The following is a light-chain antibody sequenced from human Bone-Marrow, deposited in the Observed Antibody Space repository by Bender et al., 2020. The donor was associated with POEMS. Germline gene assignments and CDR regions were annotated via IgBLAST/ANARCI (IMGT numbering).Light chain of an antibody. CDR1: VLAKKY. CDR2: RDS. Sequence: SYELTQPSSVSVSPGQTARITCSGQVLAKKYVRWLQQKPGQAPVLVIYRDSERPSGIPERFSGSSSGTTVTLTISGAHVEDEADYYCQSAHSSGAPYVFGTGTKVTVL. J-gene: IGLJ1*01. CDR3: QSAHSSGAPYV. V-gene: IGLV3-27*01.